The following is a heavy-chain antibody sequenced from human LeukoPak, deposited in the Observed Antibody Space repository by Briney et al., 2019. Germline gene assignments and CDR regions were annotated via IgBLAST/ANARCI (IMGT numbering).Heavy chain of an antibody. CDR3: ASLCSGGSCSAFDY. Sequence: SETLSLTCAVYGGSFSGYYWSWIRQPPGKGPEWIGEINHSGSTNYNPSLKSRVTISVDTSKSQFSLKLSSVTAADTAVYYCASLCSGGSCSAFDYWGQGTLVTVSS. CDR2: INHSGST. V-gene: IGHV4-34*01. CDR1: GGSFSGYY. D-gene: IGHD2-15*01. J-gene: IGHJ4*02.